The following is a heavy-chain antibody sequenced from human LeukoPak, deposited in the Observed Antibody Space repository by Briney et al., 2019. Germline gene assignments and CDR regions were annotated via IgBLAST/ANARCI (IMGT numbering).Heavy chain of an antibody. CDR1: GFTFSSYG. D-gene: IGHD2-2*01. V-gene: IGHV3-30*18. CDR3: AKETRTGYCSSTSCYGGAFDI. Sequence: PGGSLRLSCAASGFTFSSYGIRWVRQAPGKGLEWVAVISYDGSNKYYADSVKGRFTISRDNSKNTLHLQMNSLRAEDTAVYYCAKETRTGYCSSTSCYGGAFDIWGQGTMVTVSS. CDR2: ISYDGSNK. J-gene: IGHJ3*02.